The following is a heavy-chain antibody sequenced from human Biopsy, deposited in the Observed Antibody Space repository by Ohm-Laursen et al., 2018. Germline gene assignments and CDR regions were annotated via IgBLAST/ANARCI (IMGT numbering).Heavy chain of an antibody. J-gene: IGHJ4*02. Sequence: GESLRISCKASGHTFTDYRLYWVRQAPGQGLDLMGWIDPNTGDTDYPQKFQGRVTMTSDTSIDTAYVELSSLTSGDTAVYYCALGEPFDYWGQGTLVTVSS. D-gene: IGHD3-16*01. V-gene: IGHV1-2*02. CDR3: ALGEPFDY. CDR1: GHTFTDYR. CDR2: IDPNTGDT.